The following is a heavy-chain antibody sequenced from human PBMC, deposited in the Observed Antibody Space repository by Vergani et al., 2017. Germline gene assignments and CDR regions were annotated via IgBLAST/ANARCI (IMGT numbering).Heavy chain of an antibody. CDR1: GGSISSGGYS. Sequence: QLQLQESGSGLVKPSQTLSLTCAVSGGSISSGGYSWSWIRQPXGKGLEWIGYIYHSGSTYYNPSLKSRVTISVDRSKNQFSLKLSSVTAADTAVYYCARGGRITMVRGVSGAFDIWGQGTMVTVAS. J-gene: IGHJ3*02. CDR3: ARGGRITMVRGVSGAFDI. D-gene: IGHD3-10*01. CDR2: IYHSGST. V-gene: IGHV4-30-2*01.